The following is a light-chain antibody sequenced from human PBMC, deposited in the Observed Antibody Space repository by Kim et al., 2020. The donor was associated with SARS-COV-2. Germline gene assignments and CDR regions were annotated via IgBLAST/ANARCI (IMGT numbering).Light chain of an antibody. Sequence: SCTETSSEVGSYNGVAWYQQPPGTAPKVMIYEVNNRPSGVPDRFSGSKSGNMASLTISGLQAEDEADYYCSSYTSSNTVVFGGGTQLTVL. CDR1: SSEVGSYNG. CDR2: EVN. J-gene: IGLJ2*01. V-gene: IGLV2-18*02. CDR3: SSYTSSNTVV.